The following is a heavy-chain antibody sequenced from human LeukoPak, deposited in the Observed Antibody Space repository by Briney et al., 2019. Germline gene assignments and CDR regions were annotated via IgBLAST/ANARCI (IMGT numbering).Heavy chain of an antibody. D-gene: IGHD4-11*01. J-gene: IGHJ6*03. V-gene: IGHV1-18*01. CDR2: ISAYNGNT. CDR3: ARTTVTIVYYYYYMDV. Sequence: ALVKVSCKASGYTFTSYGISWVRQAPGQGLEWMGWISAYNGNTNYAQKLQGRVTMTTDTSTSTAYMELRSLRSDDTAVYYCARTTVTIVYYYYYMDVWGKGTTVTVSS. CDR1: GYTFTSYG.